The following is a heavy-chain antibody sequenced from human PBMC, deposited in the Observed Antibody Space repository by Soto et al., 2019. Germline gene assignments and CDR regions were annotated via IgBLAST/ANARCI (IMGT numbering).Heavy chain of an antibody. CDR3: ARDLSADDDFWSGRTYYLEY. V-gene: IGHV1-46*03. Sequence: GASVKVSCKASGYTFTSYYMHWVRQAPGQGLEWMGIINPSGGSTSYAQKFQGRVTMTRDTSTSTVYMELSSLRSEDTAVYYCARDLSADDDFWSGRTYYLEYWGQGALVTVSS. D-gene: IGHD3-3*01. CDR2: INPSGGST. CDR1: GYTFTSYY. J-gene: IGHJ4*02.